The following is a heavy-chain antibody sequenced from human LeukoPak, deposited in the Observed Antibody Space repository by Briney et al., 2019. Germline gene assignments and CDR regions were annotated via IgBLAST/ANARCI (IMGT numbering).Heavy chain of an antibody. Sequence: PSETLSLTCTVSGGSISSSSYYWGWIRQPPGKGLEWIGSIYYSGSTYYNPSLKSRVTISVDTSKNQFSLKLSSVTAADTAVYYCARQKSSAFDYWGQGTLVTVSS. D-gene: IGHD6-6*01. CDR2: IYYSGST. J-gene: IGHJ4*02. CDR1: GGSISSSSYY. V-gene: IGHV4-39*01. CDR3: ARQKSSAFDY.